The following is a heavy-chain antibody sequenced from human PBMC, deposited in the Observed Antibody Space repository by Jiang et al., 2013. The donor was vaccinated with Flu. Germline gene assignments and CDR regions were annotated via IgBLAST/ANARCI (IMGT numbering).Heavy chain of an antibody. CDR1: GDSVSSNSVA. CDR2: TYYRSKWFN. J-gene: IGHJ4*02. V-gene: IGHV6-1*01. CDR3: ARYSSVRSFDY. Sequence: QTLSLTCAISGDSVSSNSVAWNWIRQSPSRGLEWLGRTYYRSKWFNDYAVSVKSRITINPDTSKNQFSPQPNSVTPEDTAIYYCARYSSVRSFDYWGQGTLVTVSS. D-gene: IGHD3-22*01.